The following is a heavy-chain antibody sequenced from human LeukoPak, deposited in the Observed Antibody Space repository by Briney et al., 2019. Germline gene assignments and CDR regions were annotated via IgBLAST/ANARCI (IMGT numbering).Heavy chain of an antibody. CDR1: GFTFSSYN. D-gene: IGHD3-10*01. CDR2: ISSSSSYI. V-gene: IGHV3-21*01. J-gene: IGHJ4*02. CDR3: AREEAPGGDY. Sequence: MTGGSLRLSCAASGFTFSSYNMNWVRQAPGKGLEWVSSISSSSSYIYYADSVKGRFTISRDNSKNTLYLQMNSLRAEDTAVYYCAREEAPGGDYWGQGTLVTVSS.